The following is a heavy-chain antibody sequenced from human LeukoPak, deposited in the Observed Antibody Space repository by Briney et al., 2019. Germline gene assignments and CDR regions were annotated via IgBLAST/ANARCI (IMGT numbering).Heavy chain of an antibody. Sequence: PSETLSLTCTVSGGSISSYYWSWLRQPPGKGLEWIGYIYYSGSTNYNPSLKSRVTISVDTSKNQFSLKLSSVTAADTAVYYCARDSSSWYDWYFDLWGRGTLVTVSS. CDR2: IYYSGST. J-gene: IGHJ2*01. V-gene: IGHV4-59*01. CDR1: GGSISSYY. CDR3: ARDSSSWYDWYFDL. D-gene: IGHD6-13*01.